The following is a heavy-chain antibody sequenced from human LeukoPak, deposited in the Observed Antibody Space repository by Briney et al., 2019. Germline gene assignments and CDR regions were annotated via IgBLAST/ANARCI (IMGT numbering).Heavy chain of an antibody. J-gene: IGHJ6*03. V-gene: IGHV3-23*01. D-gene: IGHD3-10*01. Sequence: GGSLRLSCAASGFTFSSYAMSWVRQAPGKGLEWVSAISGSGGSTYYADSVKGRFTISRDNSKNTLYLQMNSLRAEDTAVYYCAKVLAKRNYGYYYYMDVWGKGTTVTVSS. CDR3: AKVLAKRNYGYYYYMDV. CDR2: ISGSGGST. CDR1: GFTFSSYA.